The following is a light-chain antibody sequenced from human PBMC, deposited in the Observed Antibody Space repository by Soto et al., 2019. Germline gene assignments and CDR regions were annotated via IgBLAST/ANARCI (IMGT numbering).Light chain of an antibody. CDR1: SSDVGSYNL. V-gene: IGLV2-23*02. Sequence: SVLTHPASVSGSPGQSITISCTGTSSDVGSYNLVSWYQHHPGKAPKLMIYEVSKRPSGVSNRFSGSKSGNTASLTISGLQAEDEADYYCCSYAGSSTFPYVFGTGTKVTVL. CDR2: EVS. CDR3: CSYAGSSTFPYV. J-gene: IGLJ1*01.